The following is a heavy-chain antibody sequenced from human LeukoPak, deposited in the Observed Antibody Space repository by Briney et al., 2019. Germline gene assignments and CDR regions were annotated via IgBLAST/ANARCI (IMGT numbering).Heavy chain of an antibody. CDR2: INPSGGST. D-gene: IGHD2-8*01. Sequence: GASVKVSCKASGYTFTSYYMHLVRQAPGQGLEWMGIINPSGGSTSYAQKFQGRVTMTRDTSTSTVYMELSSLRSEDTAVYYCARGGYCTNGVCYYFDYWGQGTLVTVSS. CDR3: ARGGYCTNGVCYYFDY. J-gene: IGHJ4*02. V-gene: IGHV1-46*01. CDR1: GYTFTSYY.